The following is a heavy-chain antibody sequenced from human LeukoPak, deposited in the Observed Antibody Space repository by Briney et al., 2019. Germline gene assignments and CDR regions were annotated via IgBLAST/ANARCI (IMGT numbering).Heavy chain of an antibody. CDR1: GFTFSSYE. CDR3: AREEYQLLGWVYYYYMDV. CDR2: ISSSGSTI. Sequence: GGSLRLSCAASGFTFSSYEMNWVRQAPGKGLEWVSYISSSGSTIYYADSVKGRFTISRDNAKNSLYLQMNSLRAEDTAVYYCAREEYQLLGWVYYYYMDVWGKGTTVTISS. D-gene: IGHD2-2*01. V-gene: IGHV3-48*03. J-gene: IGHJ6*03.